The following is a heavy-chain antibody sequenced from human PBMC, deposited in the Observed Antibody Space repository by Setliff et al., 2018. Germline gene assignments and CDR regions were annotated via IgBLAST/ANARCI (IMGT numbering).Heavy chain of an antibody. CDR2: INTNTGNP. J-gene: IGHJ6*03. D-gene: IGHD5-18*01. CDR3: AREGVDTRSSTDYRYYMDV. Sequence: GASVKVSCKTSGYTFTTYAISWMRQAPGQGLEWMGWINTNTGNPSYAQDFTGRFVFSLDTSVSTAYLQISSLKADDTAVYYCAREGVDTRSSTDYRYYMDVWGQGTTVTVSS. V-gene: IGHV7-4-1*02. CDR1: GYTFTTYA.